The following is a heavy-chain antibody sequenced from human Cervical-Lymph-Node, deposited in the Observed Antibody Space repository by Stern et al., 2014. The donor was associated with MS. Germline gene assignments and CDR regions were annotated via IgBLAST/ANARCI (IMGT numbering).Heavy chain of an antibody. D-gene: IGHD2-8*02. V-gene: IGHV3-21*01. CDR1: GFTFSIYS. CDR2: ISSRSSYI. Sequence: EVHLVESGGGLVKPGGSLRLSCAGPGFTFSIYSMNWVRRAPGKGLEWVSSISSRSSYIYYAASVKGRFTISRDNAKNSVYLQINSLRAEDTAVYYCVRQGLASTGITYYYSGLDVWGQGTTVTVSS. J-gene: IGHJ6*02. CDR3: VRQGLASTGITYYYSGLDV.